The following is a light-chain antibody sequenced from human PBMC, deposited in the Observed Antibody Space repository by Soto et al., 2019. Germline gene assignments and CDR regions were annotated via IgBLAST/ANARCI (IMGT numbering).Light chain of an antibody. Sequence: DIQMTQSPSSLSASVGDRVTITCQASQGITKYLNWYQQRPGKAPKLLIYDASNVETGVPSRFSGSGSGSDFTLTISSLQPEDVATYYCQQYHNLPYSFGQGTKLEIK. CDR1: QGITKY. CDR3: QQYHNLPYS. V-gene: IGKV1-33*01. J-gene: IGKJ2*01. CDR2: DAS.